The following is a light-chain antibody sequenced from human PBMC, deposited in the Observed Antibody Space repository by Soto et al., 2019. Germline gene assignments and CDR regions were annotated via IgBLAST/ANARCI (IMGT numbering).Light chain of an antibody. CDR2: WAS. Sequence: DIVLTQSPDSLAVSLGDRATINCKSSQSVLYRSNNRNYLGWYQQKPGLPPKLLIYWASTREPGVPDRFSGSGSGTDFTLTISSLQAEDVAVYYCQQCYTTPTWTFGQGTKVDIK. CDR3: QQCYTTPTWT. V-gene: IGKV4-1*01. J-gene: IGKJ1*01. CDR1: QSVLYRSNNRNY.